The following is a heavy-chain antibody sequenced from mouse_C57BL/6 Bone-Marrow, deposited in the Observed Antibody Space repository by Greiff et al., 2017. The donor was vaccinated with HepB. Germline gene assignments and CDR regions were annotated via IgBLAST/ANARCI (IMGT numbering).Heavy chain of an antibody. Sequence: VQLQQPGAELVRPGTSVKLSCKASGYTFTSYWMHWVKQRPGQGLEWIGVIDPSDSYTNYNQKFKGKATLTVDTSSSTAYMQLSSLTSEDSAVYYCARAYYSNHYYAMDYGGQGTSVTVSS. CDR2: IDPSDSYT. V-gene: IGHV1-59*01. D-gene: IGHD2-5*01. CDR3: ARAYYSNHYYAMDY. J-gene: IGHJ4*01. CDR1: GYTFTSYW.